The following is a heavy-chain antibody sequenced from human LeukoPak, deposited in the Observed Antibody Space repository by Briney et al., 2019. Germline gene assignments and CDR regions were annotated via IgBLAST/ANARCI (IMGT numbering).Heavy chain of an antibody. CDR3: AGGVFTFHY. Sequence: SQTLSLTCTVSGGSIISGDFFWSWIRQPPGKGLEWIGYIYYSGTTSYNPSLKSRVTISVDTSKNQFSLKLSSVTAADTAVYSCAGGVFTFHYGGQGPLVTVPS. CDR1: GGSIISGDFF. D-gene: IGHD3-16*01. V-gene: IGHV4-30-4*08. J-gene: IGHJ4*02. CDR2: IYYSGTT.